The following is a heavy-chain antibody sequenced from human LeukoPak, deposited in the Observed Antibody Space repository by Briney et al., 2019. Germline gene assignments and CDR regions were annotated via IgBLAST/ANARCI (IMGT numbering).Heavy chain of an antibody. V-gene: IGHV3-23*01. J-gene: IGHJ4*02. CDR2: ISGSGGST. CDR3: AKTYYYDSSAPGD. D-gene: IGHD3-22*01. Sequence: QSGGSLRLSCAASGFTFSTYSMNWVRQAPGKGLEWVSAISGSGGSTYYADSVKGRFTISRDNSKNTLYLQMNSLRAEDTAVYYCAKTYYYDSSAPGDWGQGTLVTVSS. CDR1: GFTFSTYS.